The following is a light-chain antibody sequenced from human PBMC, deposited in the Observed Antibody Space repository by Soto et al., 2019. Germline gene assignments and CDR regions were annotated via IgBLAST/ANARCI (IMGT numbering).Light chain of an antibody. Sequence: DIQMTQSPSSLSASVGDRVTITCRASQSIRTYLNWYQQKPGKAPKFLIYAASTLQSGVPSRFSGSGSGTDFTLTISSLQPEDFATYYCQQTYSNPRTFGQGPKVEIK. V-gene: IGKV1-39*01. CDR3: QQTYSNPRT. CDR2: AAS. CDR1: QSIRTY. J-gene: IGKJ1*01.